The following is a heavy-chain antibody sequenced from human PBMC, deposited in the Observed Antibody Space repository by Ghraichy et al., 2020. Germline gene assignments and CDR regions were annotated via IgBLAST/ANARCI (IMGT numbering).Heavy chain of an antibody. CDR3: ATSTRSWDYFDF. J-gene: IGHJ4*02. V-gene: IGHV3-15*01. Sequence: GSLRLSCAASGFIFKNALMTWVRQAPGKGLEWVGRIKARGNGGTTDYDPVVQGRFTISRDDSRNTMYLQMNNLRRDDSGLYYCATSTRSWDYFDFWGQGTLVAVSS. D-gene: IGHD2-2*01. CDR1: GFIFKNAL. CDR2: IKARGNGGTT.